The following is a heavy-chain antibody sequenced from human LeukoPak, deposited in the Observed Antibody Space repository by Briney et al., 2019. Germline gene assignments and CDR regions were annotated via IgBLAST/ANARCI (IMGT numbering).Heavy chain of an antibody. V-gene: IGHV3-21*01. CDR2: ISSSSSYI. Sequence: GGSLRLSCAASGFTFSSYSMNWVRQAPGKGLEWVSSISSSSSYIYYADSVKGRFTISRDNAKNSLYLQMNSLRAEDTAVYYCARDSGNYLDAFDIWGQGTMVTVSS. CDR1: GFTFSSYS. D-gene: IGHD1-7*01. J-gene: IGHJ3*02. CDR3: ARDSGNYLDAFDI.